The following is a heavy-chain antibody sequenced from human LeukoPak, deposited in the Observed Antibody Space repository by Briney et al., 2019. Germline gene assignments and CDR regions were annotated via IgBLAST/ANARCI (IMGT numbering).Heavy chain of an antibody. CDR3: AKDYGDPSGYFDY. CDR1: GFTFSDYY. Sequence: NTGGSLRLSCAASGFTFSDYYMSWIRQAPGKGLEWVSYISSSGSTIYYADSVKGRFTISRDNAKNSLYLQMSSLRAEDTAVYYCAKDYGDPSGYFDYWGQGTLVTVSS. J-gene: IGHJ4*02. CDR2: ISSSGSTI. V-gene: IGHV3-11*01. D-gene: IGHD4-17*01.